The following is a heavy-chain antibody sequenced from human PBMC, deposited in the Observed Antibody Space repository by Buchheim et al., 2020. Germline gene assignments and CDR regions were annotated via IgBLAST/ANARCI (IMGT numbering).Heavy chain of an antibody. Sequence: QVQLQESGPGLVKPSETLSLTCTVSGGSISSYYWSWIRQPPGKGLEWIGYIYYSGSTNYNPSLKSRVTISVDTSKNQFSLKLSSVTAADTAVYYCARDRAQGAFDYWGQGTL. V-gene: IGHV4-59*01. J-gene: IGHJ4*02. CDR2: IYYSGST. CDR1: GGSISSYY. CDR3: ARDRAQGAFDY.